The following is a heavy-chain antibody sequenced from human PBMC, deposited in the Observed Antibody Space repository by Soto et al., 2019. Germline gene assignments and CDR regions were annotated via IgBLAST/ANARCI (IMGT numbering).Heavy chain of an antibody. V-gene: IGHV4-4*07. CDR1: GASISGFY. D-gene: IGHD1-1*01. J-gene: IGHJ5*02. Sequence: SETLSLTCTVSGASISGFYWSWIRKSAGKGLEWVGRIYATGTTDYNPSLKRRVMMSVDTSKKQFSLKLRSVTAADTAVYYCVRNGTKTLRDWFDPWGQGIAVTVSS. CDR2: IYATGTT. CDR3: VRNGTKTLRDWFDP.